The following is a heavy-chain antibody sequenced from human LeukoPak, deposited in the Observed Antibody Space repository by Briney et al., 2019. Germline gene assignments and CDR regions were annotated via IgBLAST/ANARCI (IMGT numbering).Heavy chain of an antibody. CDR3: AGWKTATTSDY. CDR1: GFTFSTYD. CDR2: ISSSSTYI. D-gene: IGHD1-7*01. V-gene: IGHV3-21*01. J-gene: IGHJ4*02. Sequence: GGSLRLSCAASGFTFSTYDMNWVRQAPGKGLEWVSSISSSSTYIYYADSVKGRFTISRDNAKNSLYLQMSGLRAEDTAVYYCAGWKTATTSDYWGQGTLVTVSS.